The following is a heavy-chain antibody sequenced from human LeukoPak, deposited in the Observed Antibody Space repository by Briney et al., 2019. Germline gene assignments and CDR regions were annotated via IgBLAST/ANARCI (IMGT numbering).Heavy chain of an antibody. Sequence: PSETLSLTCTVSGGSISSSSYYWGWIRQPPGKGLEWIGSIYYSGSTYYNPSLKSRVTISVDTSKNQFSLRLSSVTAADTAVYYCARHRYYYDSSGYSPWVDYWGQGTLVTVSS. V-gene: IGHV4-39*01. D-gene: IGHD3-22*01. J-gene: IGHJ4*02. CDR1: GGSISSSSYY. CDR2: IYYSGST. CDR3: ARHRYYYDSSGYSPWVDY.